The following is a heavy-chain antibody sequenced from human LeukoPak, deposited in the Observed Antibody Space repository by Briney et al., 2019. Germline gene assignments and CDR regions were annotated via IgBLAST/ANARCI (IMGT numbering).Heavy chain of an antibody. J-gene: IGHJ5*02. CDR2: IYYSGST. CDR3: ARAPRRSSSGYSNWFDP. D-gene: IGHD3-22*01. CDR1: GGSICSYY. V-gene: IGHV4-59*01. Sequence: SETLSLTCTVAGGSICSYYWSWIRQPPGKGLEWIGYIYYSGSTNYNPSLKSRVTISVDTSKNQFSLKLSSVTAADTAVYYCARAPRRSSSGYSNWFDPWGQGTLVTVSS.